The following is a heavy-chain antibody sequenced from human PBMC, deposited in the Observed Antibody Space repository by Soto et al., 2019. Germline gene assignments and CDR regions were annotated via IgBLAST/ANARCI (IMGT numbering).Heavy chain of an antibody. CDR1: GFTFSTYW. Sequence: EVQLMESGGGLVQPGGSLRLSCAGSGFTFSTYWMDWVRQTPGKGLEWVANINQDGSKKNYVGSVKGRFTISRDNAKNSLYLQMSSLTAEDSALYYCSRSLNAWGQGTLVTVSS. CDR3: SRSLNA. V-gene: IGHV3-7*01. CDR2: INQDGSKK. D-gene: IGHD2-8*01. J-gene: IGHJ5*02.